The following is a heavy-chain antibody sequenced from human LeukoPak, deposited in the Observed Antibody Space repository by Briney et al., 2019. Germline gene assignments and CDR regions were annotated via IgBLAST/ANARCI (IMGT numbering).Heavy chain of an antibody. D-gene: IGHD3-22*01. CDR2: IYTSGST. J-gene: IGHJ3*02. Sequence: SETLSLTCTVSGGSISSYYWSWIRQPAGKGLEWIGHIYTSGSTNYNPSLKSRVTMSVDTSKNQFSLKLSSVTAADTAVYYCASVDSLGAFDIWGQGTMVTVSS. CDR1: GGSISSYY. CDR3: ASVDSLGAFDI. V-gene: IGHV4-4*07.